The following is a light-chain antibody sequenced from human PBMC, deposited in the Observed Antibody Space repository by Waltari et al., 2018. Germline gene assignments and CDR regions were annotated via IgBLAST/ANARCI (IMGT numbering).Light chain of an antibody. J-gene: IGLJ3*02. CDR3: QTGGHGTWV. Sequence: QLVLTQSPSASASLGASVKLTCTLSSGHSNNVIAWLQQRLEKGPRYLMKVNSDGSHNKGDEIPDRFSGSSSGAERYLTISSLQSEDEADYFCQTGGHGTWVFGGGTKLTVL. CDR2: VNSDGSH. CDR1: SGHSNNV. V-gene: IGLV4-69*01.